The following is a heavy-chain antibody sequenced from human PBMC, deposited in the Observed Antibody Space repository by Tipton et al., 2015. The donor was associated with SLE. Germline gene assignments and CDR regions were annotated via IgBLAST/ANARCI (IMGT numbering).Heavy chain of an antibody. CDR2: VSYSGAA. Sequence: TLYLTCTVSGDSLNSYYWTWIRQPPGKGLEWIGCVSYSGAAKYNPSLESRVTISVDTSKNQFSLKLTSVTAADTAVYYCARDLRSEWFTTFEHWXQGTLVTVSX. CDR3: ARDLRSEWFTTFEH. J-gene: IGHJ4*01. CDR1: GDSLNSYY. V-gene: IGHV4-59*13. D-gene: IGHD3-3*01.